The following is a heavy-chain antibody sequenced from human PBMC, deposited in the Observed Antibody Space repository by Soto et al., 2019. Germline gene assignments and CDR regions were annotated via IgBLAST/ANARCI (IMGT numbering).Heavy chain of an antibody. CDR3: ARDPLRTYYFDY. V-gene: IGHV3-21*01. CDR2: ISSSSYI. CDR1: GFTFSSYS. J-gene: IGHJ4*02. D-gene: IGHD4-17*01. Sequence: GGSLRLSCAASGFTFSSYSMNWVRQAPGKGLEWVSSISSSSYIYYADSVKGRFTISRDNAKNSLYLQMNSLRAEDTAVYYCARDPLRTYYFDYWGQGTLVTVSS.